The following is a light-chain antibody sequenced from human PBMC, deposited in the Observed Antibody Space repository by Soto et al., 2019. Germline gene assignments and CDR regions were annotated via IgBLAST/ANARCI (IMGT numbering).Light chain of an antibody. V-gene: IGKV1-12*01. CDR1: QGIGSW. J-gene: IGKJ4*01. Sequence: DTQMTQSPSSVSASVGDRVTITCRASQGIGSWLAWYQQKPGKAPKLLISAASSLQSGVPTRFSGSGSGTDFTLTIWSLQPEDFATYFCQQGNSFPLAFGGGTKVEIK. CDR3: QQGNSFPLA. CDR2: AAS.